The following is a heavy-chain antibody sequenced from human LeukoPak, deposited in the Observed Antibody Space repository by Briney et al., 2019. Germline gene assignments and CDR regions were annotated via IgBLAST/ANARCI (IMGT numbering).Heavy chain of an antibody. CDR2: INPNSGGT. Sequence: ASVKVSCKASEYTFTCYYMHWVRQAPGQGLEWMGRINPNSGGTNYAQKFQGRVTMTRDTSISTAYMELSRLRSDDTAVYYCARERVVAATEGFDPWGQGTLVTVSS. CDR3: ARERVVAATEGFDP. D-gene: IGHD2-15*01. J-gene: IGHJ5*02. CDR1: EYTFTCYY. V-gene: IGHV1-2*06.